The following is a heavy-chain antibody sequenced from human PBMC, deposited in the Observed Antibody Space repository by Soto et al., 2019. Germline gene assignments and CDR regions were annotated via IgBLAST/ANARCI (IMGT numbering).Heavy chain of an antibody. CDR2: ILPLSGTS. J-gene: IGHJ6*02. D-gene: IGHD3-16*01. CDR1: GGTFSAYA. V-gene: IGHV1-69*06. Sequence: SVKVSCKASGGTFSAYAISWVRQAPGQGLEWMGGILPLSGTSNYTQRFQGRVTITADKSTSTAYMELSSLRSDDTAVYYCARTNHAQYYDYVCGDSRREGMDLWGQGTTVTVSS. CDR3: ARTNHAQYYDYVCGDSRREGMDL.